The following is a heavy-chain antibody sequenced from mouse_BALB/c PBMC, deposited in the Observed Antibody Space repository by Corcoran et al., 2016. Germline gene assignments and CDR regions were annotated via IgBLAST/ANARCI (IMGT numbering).Heavy chain of an antibody. V-gene: IGHV9-1*02. CDR2: INTYTGEP. J-gene: IGHJ4*01. Sequence: QIQLVQSGPELKKLGETVKISCKASGYTFTNYGMNWVKQAPGKGLKWMGWINTYTGEPTYADDFKGRFAFSLESSASTAYLQINILKNEDMAIYFCAREPYAMDYWGQGTSVTVSS. CDR1: GYTFTNYG. CDR3: AREPYAMDY.